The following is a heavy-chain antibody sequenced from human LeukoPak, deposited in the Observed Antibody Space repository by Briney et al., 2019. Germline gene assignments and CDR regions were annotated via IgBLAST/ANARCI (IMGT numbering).Heavy chain of an antibody. V-gene: IGHV4-39*07. D-gene: IGHD6-6*01. CDR3: ARDFSSSSTVYYYYMDV. CDR2: ISYSGTT. Sequence: SETLSLTCTVSGGSISSRPYYWGWVRQPPGKGLEWIGTISYSGTTYYNPSLKSRVTISLDTSKNQFSLKLSSVTAADTAIYYCARDFSSSSTVYYYYMDVWGKGTTVTVSS. J-gene: IGHJ6*03. CDR1: GGSISSRPYY.